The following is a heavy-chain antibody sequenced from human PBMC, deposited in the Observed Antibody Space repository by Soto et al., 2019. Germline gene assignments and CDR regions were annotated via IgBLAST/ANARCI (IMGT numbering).Heavy chain of an antibody. J-gene: IGHJ5*02. CDR1: GGSISSSSYY. V-gene: IGHV4-39*01. CDR3: ARRRDNWNDWFDP. D-gene: IGHD1-1*01. CDR2: IYYSGST. Sequence: SATLSLTCTVSGGSISSSSYYWGWIRQPPGKGLEWIGGIYYSGSTYYNPSLKSRVTISVDTSKNQFSLKLSSVTAADTAVYYCARRRDNWNDWFDPWGQGTLVTVSS.